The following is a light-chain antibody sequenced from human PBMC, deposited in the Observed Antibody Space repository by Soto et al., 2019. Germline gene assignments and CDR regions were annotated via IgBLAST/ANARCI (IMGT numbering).Light chain of an antibody. CDR3: QQYGSSLT. CDR1: QSVSTN. J-gene: IGKJ5*01. Sequence: EIVMTQSPTTLSVSPGERATLSCRASQSVSTNLAWYQQKPGQVPSILIYGASTRASGIPARFSGSGSGTEFTLTISRLEPEDFAVYYCQQYGSSLTFGQGTRLEIK. CDR2: GAS. V-gene: IGKV3-15*01.